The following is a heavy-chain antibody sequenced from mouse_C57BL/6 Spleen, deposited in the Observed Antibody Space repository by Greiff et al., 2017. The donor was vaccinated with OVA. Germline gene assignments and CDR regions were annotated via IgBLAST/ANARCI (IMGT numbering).Heavy chain of an antibody. D-gene: IGHD1-1*01. CDR1: GFSLTSYG. V-gene: IGHV2-5*01. Sequence: VQLQQSGPGLVQPSQSLSITCTVSGFSLTSYGVHWVRQSPGKGLEWLGVIWRGGSTDYNAAFMSRLSITKDNSTSQVFFKMNSLQADDTAIYYCAKESAPGRLTPVDYWGQGTTLTVSS. J-gene: IGHJ2*01. CDR2: IWRGGST. CDR3: AKESAPGRLTPVDY.